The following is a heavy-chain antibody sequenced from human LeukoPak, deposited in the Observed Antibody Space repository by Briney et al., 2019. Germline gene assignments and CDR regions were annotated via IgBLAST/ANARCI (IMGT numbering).Heavy chain of an antibody. Sequence: GGSLRLSCAASGFTFSSYGMHWVRQAPGKGLEWVAFIRHDGSNKHYADSVKGRFTISRDNSKNTLYLQMNSLRAEDTAVYYCARVQTGYNDYWGQGTLVTVSS. J-gene: IGHJ4*02. CDR3: ARVQTGYNDY. CDR1: GFTFSSYG. CDR2: IRHDGSNK. V-gene: IGHV3-30*02. D-gene: IGHD1-1*01.